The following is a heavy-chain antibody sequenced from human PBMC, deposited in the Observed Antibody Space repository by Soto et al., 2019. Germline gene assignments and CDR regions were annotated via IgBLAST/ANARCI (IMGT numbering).Heavy chain of an antibody. Sequence: QVQLVESGGGVVQPGRSLRLSCAASGFTFSTYGMHWVHQAPGKGLEWVAHISYDGSHKYYVDSVKGRFTISRDNSKNTLYLQMNSLRAEDTAVFYCAKGLSYDSSGYYFDYWGQGTLVTVSS. J-gene: IGHJ4*02. V-gene: IGHV3-30*18. D-gene: IGHD3-22*01. CDR2: ISYDGSHK. CDR1: GFTFSTYG. CDR3: AKGLSYDSSGYYFDY.